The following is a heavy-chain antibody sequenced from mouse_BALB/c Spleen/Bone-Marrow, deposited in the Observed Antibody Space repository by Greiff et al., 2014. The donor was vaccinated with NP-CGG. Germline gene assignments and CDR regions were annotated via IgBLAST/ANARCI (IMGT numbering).Heavy chain of an antibody. CDR1: GFTFSDYY. J-gene: IGHJ3*01. CDR2: ISDGGSYT. CDR3: ARALYGSSYGLAY. D-gene: IGHD1-1*01. Sequence: EVQVVESGGGLVKPGGSLKLSCAASGFTFSDYYMYWVRQTPEKRLEWVATISDGGSYTYYPDSVKGRFTISRDNAKNNLYLQMSSLKSEDTAMYYCARALYGSSYGLAYWGQGTLVTVSA. V-gene: IGHV5-4*02.